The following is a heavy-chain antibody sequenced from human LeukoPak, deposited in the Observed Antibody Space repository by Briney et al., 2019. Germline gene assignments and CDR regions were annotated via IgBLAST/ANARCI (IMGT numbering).Heavy chain of an antibody. V-gene: IGHV1-2*02. CDR2: INPNSGGT. J-gene: IGHJ4*02. D-gene: IGHD2-2*02. Sequence: PGASVKVSCKASGYTFTGYYMHWVRQAPGQGLEWMGWINPNSGGTNYAQKFQGRVTMTRDTSIGTAYMELSRLRSDDTAVYYCARDIVVVPAAIPGDDYWGQGTLVTVSS. CDR3: ARDIVVVPAAIPGDDY. CDR1: GYTFTGYY.